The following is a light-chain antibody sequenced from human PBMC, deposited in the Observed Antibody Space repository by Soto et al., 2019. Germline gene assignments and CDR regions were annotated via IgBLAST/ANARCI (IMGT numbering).Light chain of an antibody. V-gene: IGKV1-5*03. CDR1: QSISSW. Sequence: DIQMTQSPSTLSASVGDRVTITCRASQSISSWLAWYQQKPGKAPKLLIYKASSLESGVPSRFSGSGSGTEFTPTISSLQPDDFATYYCQQYNSYSLTFGQGTKVDIK. CDR2: KAS. CDR3: QQYNSYSLT. J-gene: IGKJ1*01.